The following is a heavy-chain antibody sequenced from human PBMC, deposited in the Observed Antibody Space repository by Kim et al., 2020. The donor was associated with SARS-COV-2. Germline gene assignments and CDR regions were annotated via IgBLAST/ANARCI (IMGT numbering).Heavy chain of an antibody. Sequence: YAQGFTGRFVFSLATAVSTAYLQISSLKAEDTAVYYCARDDYDILRLFDYWGQGTLVTVSS. CDR3: ARDDYDILRLFDY. J-gene: IGHJ4*02. V-gene: IGHV7-4-1*02. D-gene: IGHD3-9*01.